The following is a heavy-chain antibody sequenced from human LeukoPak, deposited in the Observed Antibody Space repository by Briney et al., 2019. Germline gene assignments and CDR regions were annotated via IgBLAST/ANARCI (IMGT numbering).Heavy chain of an antibody. V-gene: IGHV3-30*04. CDR1: GFTFSSYA. Sequence: SGGSLRLSCAASGFTFSSYAMHWVRQAPGKGLEWVAVISYDGSNKYYADSVKGRFTISRDNPKNTLYLQMNSLRAEDTAVYYCARDSTYYDILTGPYFDYWGQGTLVTVSS. D-gene: IGHD3-9*01. CDR3: ARDSTYYDILTGPYFDY. J-gene: IGHJ4*02. CDR2: ISYDGSNK.